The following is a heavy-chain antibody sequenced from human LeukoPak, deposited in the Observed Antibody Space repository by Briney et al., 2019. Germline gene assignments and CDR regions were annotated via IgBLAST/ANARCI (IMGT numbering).Heavy chain of an antibody. CDR2: INPSGGST. D-gene: IGHD3-22*01. V-gene: IGHV1-46*01. J-gene: IGHJ3*02. CDR1: GYTFTSYY. CDR3: ASYDSKGAFDI. Sequence: ASVKVSCKASGYTFTSYYMHWVRQAPGQGLEWMGIINPSGGSTSYAQKFQGSVTMTRDTSKSTVYLELSSLRSEDTAVYYCASYDSKGAFDIWGQGTMVTVSS.